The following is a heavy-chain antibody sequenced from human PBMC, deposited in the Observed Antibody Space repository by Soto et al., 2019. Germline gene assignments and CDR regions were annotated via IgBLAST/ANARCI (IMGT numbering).Heavy chain of an antibody. Sequence: QVQLVESGGGVVRPGRSLRLSCAATGFSFSTHGMHWVRQAPGKGLEWVAVIVNDGSEQQYADSFKGRFTISRDNARNFQYQQMHRLRAEDAALYYRVRDDIYVDNGLELWGQGSLVTVSS. V-gene: IGHV3-33*01. CDR3: VRDDIYVDNGLEL. CDR2: IVNDGSEQ. CDR1: GFSFSTHG. J-gene: IGHJ4*02. D-gene: IGHD3-10*02.